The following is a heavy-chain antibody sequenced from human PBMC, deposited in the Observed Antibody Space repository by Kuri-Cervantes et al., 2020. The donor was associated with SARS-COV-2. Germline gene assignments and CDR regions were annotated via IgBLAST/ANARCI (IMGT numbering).Heavy chain of an antibody. V-gene: IGHV4-34*01. CDR2: INHSGST. CDR3: AGGGYYDFWVGPVNDDYFYVMDV. D-gene: IGHD3-3*01. J-gene: IGHJ6*02. CDR1: GGSFSGYY. Sequence: SETLSLTCAVYGGSFSGYYWSWIRQPPGKGLEWIGEINHSGSTNYNPSLKSRVTISVDTSKNQFSLKLSSVTAADTAVYYCAGGGYYDFWVGPVNDDYFYVMDVWGQGTTVTVSS.